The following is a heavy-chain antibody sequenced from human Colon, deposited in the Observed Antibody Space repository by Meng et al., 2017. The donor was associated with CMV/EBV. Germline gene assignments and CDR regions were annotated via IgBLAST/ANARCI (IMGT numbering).Heavy chain of an antibody. CDR1: GFSLSTNGVA. CDR3: AHLSYDGRSDHFDY. V-gene: IGHV2-5*02. D-gene: IGHD4-23*01. Sequence: QITLKEFGPTLVNPPQTLTLTCTFSGFSLSTNGVAVGWIRQPPGQALEWLALIFWDGDKRYKTSLENRLTIAKDTSKNQVVLTVTNMDPVDTATYYCAHLSYDGRSDHFDYWGQGTLVTVSS. J-gene: IGHJ4*02. CDR2: IFWDGDK.